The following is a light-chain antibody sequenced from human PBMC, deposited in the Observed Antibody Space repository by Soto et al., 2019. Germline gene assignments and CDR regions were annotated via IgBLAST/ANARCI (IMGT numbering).Light chain of an antibody. CDR1: SSDVGGYNY. CDR3: SSYTSSSIDYV. CDR2: EVS. Sequence: QSALTQPASVSGSPGQSITISCTGTSSDVGGYNYVSWYQQHPGKAPKLMIYEVSNRPSGVSNRFSGSKSGNTASLTISGLQAEDEDDYYYSSYTSSSIDYVFGAGTKLTVL. J-gene: IGLJ1*01. V-gene: IGLV2-14*01.